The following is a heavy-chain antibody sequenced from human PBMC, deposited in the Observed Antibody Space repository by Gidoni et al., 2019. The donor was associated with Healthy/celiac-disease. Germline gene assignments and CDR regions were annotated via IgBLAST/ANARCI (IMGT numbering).Heavy chain of an antibody. V-gene: IGHV3-30*18. D-gene: IGHD2-2*01. Sequence: QVQLVESGGGVVQPGRSLRLSCAASGFTFSSYGRHWVRQAPGKGLEWVAVISYDGSNKYYADSVKGRFTISRDNSKNTLYLQMNSLRAEDTAVYYCAKDRRPPYQLHYYYGMDVWGQGTTVTVSS. CDR1: GFTFSSYG. CDR3: AKDRRPPYQLHYYYGMDV. CDR2: ISYDGSNK. J-gene: IGHJ6*02.